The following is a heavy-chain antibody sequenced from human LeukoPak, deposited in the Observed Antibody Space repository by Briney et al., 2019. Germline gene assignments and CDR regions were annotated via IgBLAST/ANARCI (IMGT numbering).Heavy chain of an antibody. CDR3: ARVRDYYDSSGYKERLVDY. CDR2: IYYSGST. CDR1: GGSISSGDYY. D-gene: IGHD3-22*01. J-gene: IGHJ4*02. Sequence: PSETLSLNCTVSGGSISSGDYYWSWIRQPPGKGLEWIGYIYYSGSTYYNPSLKSRVTISVDTSKNQFSLKLSSVTAADTAVYYCARVRDYYDSSGYKERLVDYWGQGTLVTVSS. V-gene: IGHV4-30-4*08.